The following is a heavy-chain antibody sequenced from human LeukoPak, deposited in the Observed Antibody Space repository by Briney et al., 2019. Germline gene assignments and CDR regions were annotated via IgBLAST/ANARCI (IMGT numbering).Heavy chain of an antibody. Sequence: SETLSLTCTVSGDSITSYYWSWIRQPPGKGLEWIGYIYSSGSTYYNPSLKSRVTISVDTSKNQFSLKLSSVTAADTAVYYCARGYYDFWSGYYTGSGAFDIWGQGTMVTVSS. J-gene: IGHJ3*02. D-gene: IGHD3-3*01. CDR3: ARGYYDFWSGYYTGSGAFDI. CDR1: GDSITSYY. V-gene: IGHV4-59*01. CDR2: IYSSGST.